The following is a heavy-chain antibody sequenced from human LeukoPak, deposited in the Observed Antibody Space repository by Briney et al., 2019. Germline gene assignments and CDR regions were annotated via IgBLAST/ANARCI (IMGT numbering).Heavy chain of an antibody. V-gene: IGHV4-34*01. CDR1: GGSFSGYY. CDR2: ISHSGST. J-gene: IGHJ6*03. CDR3: ARGPARLYCSSTSCYKLDYYYYYYMDV. D-gene: IGHD2-2*02. Sequence: KPSETLSLTCAVYGGSFSGYYWSWIRQPPGKGLEWIGEISHSGSTNYNPSLKSRVTISVDTSKNQFSLKLSSVTAADTAVYYCARGPARLYCSSTSCYKLDYYYYYYMDVWGKGTTVTVSS.